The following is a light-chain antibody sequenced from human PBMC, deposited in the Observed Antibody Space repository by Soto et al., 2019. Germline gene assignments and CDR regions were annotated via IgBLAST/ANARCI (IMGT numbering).Light chain of an antibody. V-gene: IGKV3-15*01. CDR3: QQYHDLAS. Sequence: EIVMTQSPATLSVSPGERATLSCRASQSVSSNLAWYQQKPGQAPRLLIYGASTRATGIPARFSGSGSGTEFTLTISNLQSADFAVYYCQQYHDLASFGPGTKVDVK. CDR2: GAS. CDR1: QSVSSN. J-gene: IGKJ3*01.